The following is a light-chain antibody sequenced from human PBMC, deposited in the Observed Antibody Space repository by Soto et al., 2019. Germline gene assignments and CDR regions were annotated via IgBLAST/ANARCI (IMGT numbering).Light chain of an antibody. Sequence: EIVITQAPATLSVSPGERATLSCRASQSVITNLAWYQQKSGQAPRLLIYAASTRATDIPARFSGSGSGTEFTLTISNLQSEDFVVYYCQQYNNWPSTLGQGTKVDIK. CDR2: AAS. J-gene: IGKJ1*01. V-gene: IGKV3-15*01. CDR3: QQYNNWPST. CDR1: QSVITN.